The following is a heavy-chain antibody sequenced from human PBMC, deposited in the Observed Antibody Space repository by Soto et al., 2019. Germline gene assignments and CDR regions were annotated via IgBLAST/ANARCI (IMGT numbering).Heavy chain of an antibody. CDR2: TYHKGST. Sequence: SGTLSLTCPVSGVSISSYVSSWIRQAPGRGLEWIGYTYHKGSTNYSRSLKSRDVISLNTSQKRFSLKVKSVTAADTAVYYCAKIGGYHGGLDYWGQGTPVTVSS. J-gene: IGHJ4*02. CDR3: AKIGGYHGGLDY. V-gene: IGHV4-59*01. CDR1: GVSISSYV. D-gene: IGHD6-25*01.